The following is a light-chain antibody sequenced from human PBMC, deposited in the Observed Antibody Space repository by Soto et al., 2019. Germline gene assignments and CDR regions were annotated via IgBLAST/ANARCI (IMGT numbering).Light chain of an antibody. J-gene: IGKJ1*01. CDR1: QSVDSY. Sequence: IVLAQSQSTLSLSPGERATLSCMAIQSVDSYLAWYQQKPGQAPRLLIYDASNRATGIPARFSGSGSGTDFTLTISSLEPEDFAVYYCQERTGWPPWTFGQGTKVDIK. V-gene: IGKV3-11*01. CDR3: QERTGWPPWT. CDR2: DAS.